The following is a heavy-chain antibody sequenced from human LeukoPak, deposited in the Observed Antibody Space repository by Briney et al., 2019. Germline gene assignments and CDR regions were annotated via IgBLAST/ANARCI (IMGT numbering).Heavy chain of an antibody. Sequence: GASVKVSCKASGGTFSSYAISWVRQAPGQGLEWMEGIIPIFGTANYAQKFQGRVTITADKSTSTAYMELSSLRSEDTAVYYCASAEGSGSAFLDYWGQGTLVTVSS. CDR2: IIPIFGTA. D-gene: IGHD3-10*01. J-gene: IGHJ4*02. CDR1: GGTFSSYA. CDR3: ASAEGSGSAFLDY. V-gene: IGHV1-69*06.